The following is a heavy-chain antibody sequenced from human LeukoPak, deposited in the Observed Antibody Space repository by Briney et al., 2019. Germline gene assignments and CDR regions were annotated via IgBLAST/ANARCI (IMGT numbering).Heavy chain of an antibody. D-gene: IGHD3-22*01. Sequence: QSGGSLRLSCAASGFTVSSNYMNWVRQAPGKGLEWVSVIYSGGSTFYADSVEGRFTISRDNSNNTLYLQMNSLRAEDTAMYYCAREYYDNSGGEDAFGIWGPGTMVTVSS. CDR3: AREYYDNSGGEDAFGI. CDR2: IYSGGST. V-gene: IGHV3-53*01. J-gene: IGHJ3*02. CDR1: GFTVSSNY.